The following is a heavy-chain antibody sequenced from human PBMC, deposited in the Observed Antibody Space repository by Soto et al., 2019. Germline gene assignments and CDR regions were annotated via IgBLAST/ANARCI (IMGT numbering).Heavy chain of an antibody. CDR1: GFTFSAYY. Sequence: QVQLVESGGGLVEPGGSLRLSCTASGFTFSAYYMSWIRQAPGKGLEWVSYISSRGTVVYYTDSVRGRFTISRDNADNSLYLQMDSLRAEDTAVYYCARDEGQWSFDYWGQGSLVTVSS. V-gene: IGHV3-11*01. CDR2: ISSRGTVV. D-gene: IGHD6-19*01. CDR3: ARDEGQWSFDY. J-gene: IGHJ4*02.